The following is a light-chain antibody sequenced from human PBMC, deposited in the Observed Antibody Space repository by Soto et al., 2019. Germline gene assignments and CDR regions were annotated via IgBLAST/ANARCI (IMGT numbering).Light chain of an antibody. CDR2: DTN. J-gene: IGLJ2*01. CDR1: TGVVTTTHY. V-gene: IGLV7-46*01. Sequence: QAVVTQEPSLTVSPGGTVTLTCASSTGVVTTTHYPYWFQQRPGQVPTALIFDTNIRHPWTPARFSGSLLGGRGALTLSGARPEDEADYYFLLSDSGKVVFGGGTKLTVL. CDR3: LLSDSGKVV.